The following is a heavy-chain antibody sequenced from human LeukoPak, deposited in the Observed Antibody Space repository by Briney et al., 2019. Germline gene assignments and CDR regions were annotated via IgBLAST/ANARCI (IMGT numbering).Heavy chain of an antibody. V-gene: IGHV1-69*05. CDR1: GGTFSSYA. Sequence: SVKVSCKASGGTFSSYAISWVRQAPGQGLEWMGGIIPIFGTANYAQKFQGRATITTDGSTSTAYMELSSLRSEDTAVYYCARGPFKGYCGGDCYALRYYYYYMDVWGKGTTVTVSS. J-gene: IGHJ6*03. CDR3: ARGPFKGYCGGDCYALRYYYYYMDV. CDR2: IIPIFGTA. D-gene: IGHD2-21*02.